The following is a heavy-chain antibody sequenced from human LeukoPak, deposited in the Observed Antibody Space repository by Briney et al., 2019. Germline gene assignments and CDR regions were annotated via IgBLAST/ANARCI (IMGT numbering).Heavy chain of an antibody. CDR3: ARENNDYGGKKAFDY. CDR2: IYYSGST. Sequence: SSETLSLTCIVSGGSITSYYWTWIRQPPGKGLEWIGYIYYSGSTNYNPSLKSRVTLSVDTSKNQFSLKLSSVTAADTAVYYCARENNDYGGKKAFDYWGQGTLVTVSS. J-gene: IGHJ4*02. V-gene: IGHV4-59*12. D-gene: IGHD4-23*01. CDR1: GGSITSYY.